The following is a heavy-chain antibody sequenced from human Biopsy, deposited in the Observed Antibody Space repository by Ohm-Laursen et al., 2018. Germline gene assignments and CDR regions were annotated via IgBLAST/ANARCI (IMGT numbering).Heavy chain of an antibody. V-gene: IGHV3-30*18. CDR2: ISDDGRNK. CDR3: AKDLRNNNWGVET. Sequence: SLRLSCAASGFSFSSYGMHWVRQAPGKGLEWVAVISDDGRNKYYIDSVRGRFTISRDNSKNTLYLQMDNLRAEDTAVFYCAKDLRNNNWGVETWGQGTLVTVSS. J-gene: IGHJ5*02. D-gene: IGHD7-27*01. CDR1: GFSFSSYG.